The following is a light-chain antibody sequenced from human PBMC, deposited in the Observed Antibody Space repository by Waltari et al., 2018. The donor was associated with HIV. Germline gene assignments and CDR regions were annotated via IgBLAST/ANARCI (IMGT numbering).Light chain of an antibody. J-gene: IGKJ2*01. Sequence: EIVLTQSPRTLSLSPGERATLSCRASQPVTSNYLAWYQMKPGQAPRLLIYGASIRATGVPDKFSGSGAGTDFTLTIGRLQPEDFAVYYCHQYGTSPQTFGQGSKVEIK. CDR2: GAS. CDR1: QPVTSNY. CDR3: HQYGTSPQT. V-gene: IGKV3-20*01.